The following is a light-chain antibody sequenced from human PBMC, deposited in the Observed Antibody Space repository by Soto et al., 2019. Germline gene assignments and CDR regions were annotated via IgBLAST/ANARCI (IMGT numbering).Light chain of an antibody. V-gene: IGKV3-15*01. CDR2: GAS. CDR3: QQYNNWPLT. CDR1: QSVNNN. Sequence: EVVMTQSPATLSVSPGERATFSCRASQSVNNNLAWYQQKTGQAPRLLIYGASTRATDIPVRFSGSGSGTEFTLTISSLQSEDCAVYYCQQYNNWPLTFGGGTRVDVK. J-gene: IGKJ4*01.